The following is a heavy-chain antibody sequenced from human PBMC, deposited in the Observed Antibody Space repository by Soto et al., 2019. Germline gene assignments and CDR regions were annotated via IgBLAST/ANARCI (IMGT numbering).Heavy chain of an antibody. CDR3: AKDLVQLERRDPRPPRSRAGHRVGATAGRGAFDI. CDR2: ISGSGGST. V-gene: IGHV3-23*01. D-gene: IGHD1-1*01. CDR1: GFTFSSYA. J-gene: IGHJ3*02. Sequence: PGGSLRLSCAASGFTFSSYAMSWVRQAPGKWLEWVSAISGSGGSTYYADSVKGRFTISRDNSKNTLYLQMNSLRAEDTAVYYRAKDLVQLERRDPRPPRSRAGHRVGATAGRGAFDIWGQGXMVTV.